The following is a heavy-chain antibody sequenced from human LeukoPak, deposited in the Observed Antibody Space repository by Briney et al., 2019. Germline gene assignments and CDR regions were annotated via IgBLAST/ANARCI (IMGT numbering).Heavy chain of an antibody. CDR3: ARQHDYGISHSDY. V-gene: IGHV5-51*01. CDR1: GYSFTSYW. D-gene: IGHD4-17*01. J-gene: IGHJ4*02. CDR2: IYPGDSDT. Sequence: GESLKISCKGPGYSFTSYWIGWVRQMPGKGLEWMGIIYPGDSDTRYSPSFQGQVTISADKSISTAYLQWSSLKASDTAMYFCARQHDYGISHSDYWGQGTLVTVSS.